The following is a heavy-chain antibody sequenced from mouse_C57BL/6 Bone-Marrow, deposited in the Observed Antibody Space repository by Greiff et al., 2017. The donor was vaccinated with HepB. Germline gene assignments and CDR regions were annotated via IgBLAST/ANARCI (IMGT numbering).Heavy chain of an antibody. CDR2: IYPRSGNT. J-gene: IGHJ2*01. Sequence: VQGVESGAELARPGASVKLSCKASGYTFTSYGISWVKQRTGQGPEWIGEIYPRSGNTYYNEKFKGKATLTADKSSSTAYIELRSLTSEDSAVYFCARWGYYYGSSYLYWGQGTTLTVSS. CDR1: GYTFTSYG. V-gene: IGHV1-81*01. CDR3: ARWGYYYGSSYLY. D-gene: IGHD1-1*01.